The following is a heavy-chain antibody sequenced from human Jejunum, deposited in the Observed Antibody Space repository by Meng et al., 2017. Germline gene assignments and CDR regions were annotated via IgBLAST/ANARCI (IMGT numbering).Heavy chain of an antibody. V-gene: IGHV2-5*01. J-gene: IGHJ4*02. CDR2: IYWNDDK. D-gene: IGHD3/OR15-3a*01. CDR3: AKDWSDTTFNF. CDR1: GFSLCTRCVG. Sequence: LKESVPTLVKPPPALTLTCTFSGFSLCTRCVGGGCIRQPPGKALEWLALIYWNDDKRYSPSLKSRLTITKDTSKNQVFLTMTNMDPVDTATYYCAKDWSDTTFNFWGQGTLVTVSS.